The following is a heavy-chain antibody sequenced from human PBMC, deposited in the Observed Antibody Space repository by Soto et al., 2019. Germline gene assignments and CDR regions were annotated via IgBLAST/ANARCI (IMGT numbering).Heavy chain of an antibody. Sequence: GGSLRLSCAASGFTFSSFWMDWVRQAPGKGLEWVGNINPDGSEKHYVDSVKGRFTISRDNAKNSLYLQMSSLTAEDSALYYCSRSLDSWGQGTRVTAPQ. J-gene: IGHJ4*02. CDR3: SRSLDS. V-gene: IGHV3-7*01. CDR1: GFTFSSFW. CDR2: INPDGSEK.